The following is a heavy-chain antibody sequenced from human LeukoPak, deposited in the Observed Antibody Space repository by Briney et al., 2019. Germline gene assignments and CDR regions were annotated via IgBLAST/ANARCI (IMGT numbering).Heavy chain of an antibody. J-gene: IGHJ6*03. CDR1: GGTFSSYA. Sequence: AASVKVSCKASGGTFSSYAISWVRQAPGQGLEWMGGIIPIFGTANYAQKFQGRVTITTDESTSTAYMELSSLRSEDTAVYYCASRQGDRNSGSYYGYYYYYMDVWGKGTTVTVSS. D-gene: IGHD1-26*01. CDR3: ASRQGDRNSGSYYGYYYYYMDV. CDR2: IIPIFGTA. V-gene: IGHV1-69*05.